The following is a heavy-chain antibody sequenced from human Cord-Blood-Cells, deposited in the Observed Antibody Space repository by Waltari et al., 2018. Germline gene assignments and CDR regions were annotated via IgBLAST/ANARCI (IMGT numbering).Heavy chain of an antibody. J-gene: IGHJ4*02. Sequence: QVQLVQSGAEVKKPGASVKVSCKASGYTFTGYYMHWVRQAPGQGVEWRGLNNTNSGGTNYAQKFKGRVTMTRDTSISTAYMELSRLRSDDTAVYYCARVSCSGGSCYFDYWGQGTLVTVSS. V-gene: IGHV1-2*02. CDR1: GYTFTGYY. CDR2: NNTNSGGT. D-gene: IGHD2-15*01. CDR3: ARVSCSGGSCYFDY.